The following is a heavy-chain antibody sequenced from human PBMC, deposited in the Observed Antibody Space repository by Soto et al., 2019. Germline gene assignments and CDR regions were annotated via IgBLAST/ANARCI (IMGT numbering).Heavy chain of an antibody. D-gene: IGHD4-17*01. V-gene: IGHV4-34*01. Sequence: ETLSLTCADYGGSFSGYYWSWIRQPPGKGLEWIGEINHSGSTNYNPSLKSRVTISVDTSKNQFSLKLSSVTAADTAVYYCARASGDYDDAFDIWGQGTMVTVSS. CDR3: ARASGDYDDAFDI. CDR1: GGSFSGYY. J-gene: IGHJ3*02. CDR2: INHSGST.